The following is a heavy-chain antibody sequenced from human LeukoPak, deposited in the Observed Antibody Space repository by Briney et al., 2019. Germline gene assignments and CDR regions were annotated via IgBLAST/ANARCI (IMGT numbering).Heavy chain of an antibody. J-gene: IGHJ3*02. CDR2: ISSSGYTT. D-gene: IGHD6-19*01. CDR3: ARDRGGWYRDSFDI. V-gene: IGHV3-48*03. Sequence: GGCLRLSCAASGFTFSSYEMNWVRQAPGKGLEWVSYISSSGYTTDSADSVKGRFTISRDNAKNSLYLQMNSLRAEDTAVYYCARDRGGWYRDSFDIWGQGTMVTVSS. CDR1: GFTFSSYE.